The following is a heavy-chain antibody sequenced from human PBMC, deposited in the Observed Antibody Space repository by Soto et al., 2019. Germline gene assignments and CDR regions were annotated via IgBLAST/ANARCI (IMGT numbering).Heavy chain of an antibody. CDR3: AKAGGDDGTTNWFDP. J-gene: IGHJ5*02. Sequence: PGGSLRLSCAASGFTFGTYAMHWVRQAPGKGMEWVAVISFDGKNKFYADSVKGRFTVSRDNSKNTLYVQMNSLRVEDTAVYYCAKAGGDDGTTNWFDPWGQGTLVTVSS. CDR1: GFTFGTYA. V-gene: IGHV3-30*04. CDR2: ISFDGKNK. D-gene: IGHD3-16*01.